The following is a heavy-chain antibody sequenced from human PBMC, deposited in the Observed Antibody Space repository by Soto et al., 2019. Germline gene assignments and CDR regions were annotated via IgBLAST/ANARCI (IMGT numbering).Heavy chain of an antibody. D-gene: IGHD3-16*02. J-gene: IGHJ4*02. CDR3: ANCKGPEVIAYFDY. Sequence: GGSLRLSCAASGFTFSSYAMSWVRQAPGKGLEWVSAISGSGGSTYYADSVKGRFTISRDNSKNTLYLQMNSLRAEDTAVYYCANCKGPEVIAYFDYWGQGTVGTVSS. V-gene: IGHV3-23*01. CDR2: ISGSGGST. CDR1: GFTFSSYA.